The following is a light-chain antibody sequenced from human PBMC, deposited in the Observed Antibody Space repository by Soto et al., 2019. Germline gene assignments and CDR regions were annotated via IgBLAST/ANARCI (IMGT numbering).Light chain of an antibody. J-gene: IGKJ3*01. CDR2: GAS. CDR3: QHYGNSPPEYT. Sequence: EIVLTQSPGTLSLSPGERATLSYRASQSVSSSFLARYQQRPGQAPRLLIFGASYRATGIPDRFSGTGSGTDFTLTISKLEPEDFAVYYCQHYGNSPPEYTFGPGTKVD. CDR1: QSVSSSF. V-gene: IGKV3-20*01.